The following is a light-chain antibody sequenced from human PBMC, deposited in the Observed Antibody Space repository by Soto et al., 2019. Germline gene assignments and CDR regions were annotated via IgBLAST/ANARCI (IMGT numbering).Light chain of an antibody. CDR1: SSDVGGYNY. Sequence: QSVLTQPASVSGSPGQSITISCTGTSSDVGGYNYVSWYQLHPGKAPKLMIHKVSERPSGVSNRFSGSKSGNTASLTISGLQAEDEADYYCASYGSGATYVFGGGTKLTVL. CDR2: KVS. V-gene: IGLV2-14*01. CDR3: ASYGSGATYV. J-gene: IGLJ1*01.